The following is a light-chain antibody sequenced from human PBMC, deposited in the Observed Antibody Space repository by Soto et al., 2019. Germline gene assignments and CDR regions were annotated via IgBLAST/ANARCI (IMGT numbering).Light chain of an antibody. CDR3: LQFNTFPWT. CDR2: AGT. Sequence: IQLTQSPSSLSASVGDRFTVTWRASQDINSYLAWYQQKPGKAPNLLIYAGTSLQSGVPSRFSGSGSGTEFTLTISSLQPDDFATYYCLQFNTFPWTFGQGTKVDIK. CDR1: QDINSY. V-gene: IGKV1-9*01. J-gene: IGKJ1*01.